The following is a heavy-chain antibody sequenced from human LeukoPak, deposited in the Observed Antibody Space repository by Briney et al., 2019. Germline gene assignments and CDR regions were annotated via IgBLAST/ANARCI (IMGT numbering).Heavy chain of an antibody. CDR1: RITFSNYA. D-gene: IGHD5-18*01. CDR3: AGRVTGYSSGYVY. CDR2: ISGSAHKI. V-gene: IGHV3-23*01. J-gene: IGHJ4*02. Sequence: GGSLRLSCVASRITFSNYAVSRVRQAPEKGLDWVSVISGSAHKIRYADSVKGRFTISRDNSENIVYLQMNNLRAEDTAVYYCAGRVTGYSSGYVYWGQGTLVTVSS.